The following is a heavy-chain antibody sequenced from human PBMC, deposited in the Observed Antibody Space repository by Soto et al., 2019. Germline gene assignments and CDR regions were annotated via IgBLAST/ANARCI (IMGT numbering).Heavy chain of an antibody. Sequence: ASVKVSCKASGYSLRGNYIHWVRQTPGQGLEWMGWINPNSSGTVYAQKFQGRVTMTRDTSLTTVYMQLNRLTSDDSAVYYCARDLTVDGPDNYAMQVLGEGTTVYVSS. CDR1: GYSLRGNY. D-gene: IGHD3-22*01. J-gene: IGHJ6*01. V-gene: IGHV1-2*02. CDR3: ARDLTVDGPDNYAMQV. CDR2: INPNSSGT.